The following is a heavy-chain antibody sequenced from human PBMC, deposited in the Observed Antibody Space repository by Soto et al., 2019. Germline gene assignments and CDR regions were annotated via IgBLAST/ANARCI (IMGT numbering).Heavy chain of an antibody. J-gene: IGHJ5*02. V-gene: IGHV3-23*01. Sequence: EVQLLESGGGLVQPGGSLRLSCAASGFTFSSYAMTWVRQAPGKGLDWVSSLTTSGDSTHYADSVRGRFTISRDNSKNTLYLQMNSMRAEDSAVYYCARGSSRDGYTWGQGTLVTVSS. CDR1: GFTFSSYA. CDR2: LTTSGDST. CDR3: ARGSSRDGYT. D-gene: IGHD5-12*01.